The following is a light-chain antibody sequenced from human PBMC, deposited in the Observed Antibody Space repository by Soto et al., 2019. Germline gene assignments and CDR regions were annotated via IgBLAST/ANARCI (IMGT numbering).Light chain of an antibody. CDR1: QSISDT. CDR2: GAS. V-gene: IGKV3-20*01. CDR3: QQYGSSGT. Sequence: EIVLTQSPATLSVSPGGRATLSCRASQSISDTLAWYQQKPGQAPRLLIYGASNRATGIPDRFSGSGSGTDFTLTISRLEPEDFAVYYCQQYGSSGTFGQGTKVDI. J-gene: IGKJ1*01.